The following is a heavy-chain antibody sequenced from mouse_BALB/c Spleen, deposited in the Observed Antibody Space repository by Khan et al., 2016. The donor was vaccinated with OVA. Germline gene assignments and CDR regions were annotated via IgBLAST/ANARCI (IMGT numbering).Heavy chain of an antibody. J-gene: IGHJ3*01. CDR3: ARRDYYDGRGAWFPY. CDR2: IWRGGST. V-gene: IGHV2-2*02. D-gene: IGHD1-1*01. CDR1: GFSLTNYG. Sequence: QVQLKQSGPGLVQPSQSLSITCTVSGFSLTNYGIHWVRQSPGKGLEWLGLIWRGGSTDYNAAFISRLSISKDNSKSQVFFKLNSLQTNDRAIYYCARRDYYDGRGAWFPYWGQGTLVTVSA.